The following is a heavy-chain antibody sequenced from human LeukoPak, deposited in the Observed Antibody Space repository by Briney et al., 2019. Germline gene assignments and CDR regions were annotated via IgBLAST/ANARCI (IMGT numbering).Heavy chain of an antibody. J-gene: IGHJ4*02. Sequence: PGGSLRLSCAASGFTFSSYWMSWVRQAPGKGLEWVSVTYTDDNTYYADSVKGRFTISRDNSKNTLYLQMNSLRVEDTAVYYCARVTKGVHWGQGTLVTVSS. CDR2: TYTDDNT. CDR1: GFTFSSYW. V-gene: IGHV3-66*01. CDR3: ARVTKGVH. D-gene: IGHD3-10*01.